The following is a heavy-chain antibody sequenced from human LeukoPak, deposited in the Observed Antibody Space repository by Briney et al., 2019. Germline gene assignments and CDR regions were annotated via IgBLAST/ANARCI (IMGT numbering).Heavy chain of an antibody. V-gene: IGHV4-30-2*01. CDR3: ARVVAVAGTPPPQFDY. Sequence: SETLSLTCAVSGGSISSGGYSWSWIRQPPGKGLEWIGYIYHSGSTYYNPSLKSRVTISVDRSKNQFSLKLSSVTAADTAVYYCARVVAVAGTPPPQFDYWGQGTLVTVSS. J-gene: IGHJ4*02. D-gene: IGHD6-19*01. CDR1: GGSISSGGYS. CDR2: IYHSGST.